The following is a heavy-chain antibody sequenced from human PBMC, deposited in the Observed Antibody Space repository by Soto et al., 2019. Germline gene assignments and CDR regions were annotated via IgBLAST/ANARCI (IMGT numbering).Heavy chain of an antibody. CDR2: INPGGSIT. CDR1: GFTFSSYW. D-gene: IGHD2-8*01. J-gene: IGHJ4*02. V-gene: IGHV3-74*01. CDR3: ARVPPGKYGVRNY. Sequence: EEQLVESGGGLVQPGGSLRLSCAASGFTFSSYWMHWVRQAPGKGLVWVSRINPGGSITAYADSVKGRFTISRDNAKNTLYRKMNGMEGDDTVLYYCARVPPGKYGVRNYWGQGPLVPVSP.